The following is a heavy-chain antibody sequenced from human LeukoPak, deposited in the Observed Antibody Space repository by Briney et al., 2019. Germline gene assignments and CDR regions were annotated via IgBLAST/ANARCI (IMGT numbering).Heavy chain of an antibody. CDR3: ARVVRYCSSTSCYYRWSGMDV. CDR1: GVTFSSYW. D-gene: IGHD2-2*01. V-gene: IGHV3-7*03. J-gene: IGHJ6*04. Sequence: GGSLRLSCAASGVTFSSYWMSWVRQAPGKGLEWVAHIKQDGGEKNYVDSVKGRFTISRDNAKNSLYLQKNSVRAEDTAVYYCARVVRYCSSTSCYYRWSGMDVWGKGTTVTVSS. CDR2: IKQDGGEK.